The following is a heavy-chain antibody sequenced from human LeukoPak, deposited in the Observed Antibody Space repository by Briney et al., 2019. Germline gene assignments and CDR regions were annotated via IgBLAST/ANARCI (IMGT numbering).Heavy chain of an antibody. CDR1: GFTFTSTA. V-gene: IGHV1-58*02. J-gene: IGHJ6*02. D-gene: IGHD1-26*01. Sequence: GASVKVSCKASGFTFTSTAMQWVRQARGQRLEWIGWIVVGSGNTNYAQKFQERVTITRDMSTSTAYMELSSLRSEDTAVYYCAAQPNSGSYYYYYGMDVWGQGTTVTVSS. CDR2: IVVGSGNT. CDR3: AAQPNSGSYYYYYGMDV.